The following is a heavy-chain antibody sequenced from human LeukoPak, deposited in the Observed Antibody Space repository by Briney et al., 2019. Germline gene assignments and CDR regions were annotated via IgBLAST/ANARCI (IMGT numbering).Heavy chain of an antibody. CDR2: FDPEDGET. D-gene: IGHD5-12*01. Sequence: GASVKVSCKVSGYTLTELSMHWVRQAPGKGLEWMGGFDPEDGETIYAQKFQGRVTMTEDTSTGTAYMELSSLRSEDTAVYYCATWGGIYSGYDYIYWGQGTLVTVSS. CDR3: ATWGGIYSGYDYIY. V-gene: IGHV1-24*01. CDR1: GYTLTELS. J-gene: IGHJ4*02.